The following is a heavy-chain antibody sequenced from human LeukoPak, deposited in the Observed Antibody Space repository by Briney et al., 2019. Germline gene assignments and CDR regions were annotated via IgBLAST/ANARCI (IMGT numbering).Heavy chain of an antibody. CDR2: IYSGGST. CDR3: ARTRLPFPPFDY. V-gene: IGHV3-53*01. J-gene: IGHJ4*02. D-gene: IGHD4-11*01. CDR1: GFTVSSNY. Sequence: GGSLRLSCAASGFTVSSNYMSWVRQAPGKGLEWVSVIYSGGSTYYADSVKGRFTISRDNSKNTLYLRMNSLRAEDTAVYYCARTRLPFPPFDYWGQGTLVTVSS.